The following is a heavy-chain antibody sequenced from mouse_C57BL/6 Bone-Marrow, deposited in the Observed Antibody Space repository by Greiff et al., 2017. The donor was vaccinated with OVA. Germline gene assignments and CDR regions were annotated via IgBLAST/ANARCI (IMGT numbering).Heavy chain of an antibody. D-gene: IGHD1-1*01. V-gene: IGHV1-82*01. Sequence: QVQLQQSGPELVKPGASVKISCKASGYAFSSSWMHWVKQRPGKGLEWIGRIYPGDGDTNYNGKFKGKATLTADKSSSTAYMQLSSLTSEDSAVYFCASYGSSYPAWFAYWGQGTLVTVSA. CDR2: IYPGDGDT. CDR1: GYAFSSSW. CDR3: ASYGSSYPAWFAY. J-gene: IGHJ3*01.